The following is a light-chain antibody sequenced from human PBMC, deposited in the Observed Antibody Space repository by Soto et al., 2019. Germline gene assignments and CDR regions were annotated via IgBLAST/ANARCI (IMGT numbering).Light chain of an antibody. J-gene: IGLJ2*01. CDR3: SSYTSSSHVV. CDR1: SSDVGGYNY. Sequence: QSALTQPASVSGSPGQSITISCTGTSSDVGGYNYVSWYQQHPGKAPKLMIYEVTSRPSGISRRFSGSKSANTASLTISGLQPEDEADYYCSSYTSSSHVVFGGGTKVTVL. V-gene: IGLV2-14*01. CDR2: EVT.